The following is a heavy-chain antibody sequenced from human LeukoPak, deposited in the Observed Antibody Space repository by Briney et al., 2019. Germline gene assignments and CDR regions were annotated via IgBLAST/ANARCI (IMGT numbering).Heavy chain of an antibody. J-gene: IGHJ4*02. CDR1: GLTFSDYA. V-gene: IGHV3-23*01. D-gene: IGHD2-15*01. CDR3: AKDYSDSRVADVFLEH. Sequence: GGSLSLSCAASGLTFSDYAMSWFRQAPGKGLEWVSGITSGFTPHYADSVKGRFRISRDNSKNKYHLQLNSLRAEDTAVYYCAKDYSDSRVADVFLEHWGQGTLVTVSS. CDR2: ITSGFTP.